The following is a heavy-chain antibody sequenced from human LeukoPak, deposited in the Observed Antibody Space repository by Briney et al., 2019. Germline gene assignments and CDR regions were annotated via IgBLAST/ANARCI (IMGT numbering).Heavy chain of an antibody. V-gene: IGHV4-59*08. CDR3: ARHQKDSSGYYEGYFDY. D-gene: IGHD3-22*01. CDR2: IYYSGST. CDR1: GVSISSYY. J-gene: IGHJ4*02. Sequence: SETLSLTCTVSGVSISSYYWSWIRQPPGKGLEWIGYIYYSGSTNYNPSLKSRVTISVDTSKNQFSLKLSSVTAADTAVYYCARHQKDSSGYYEGYFDYWGQGTLVTVSS.